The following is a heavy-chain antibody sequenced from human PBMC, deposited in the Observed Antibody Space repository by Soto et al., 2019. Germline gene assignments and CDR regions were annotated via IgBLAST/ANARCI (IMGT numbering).Heavy chain of an antibody. CDR2: ISAGGGST. D-gene: IGHD3-22*01. Sequence: EVQLLESGGGLVQPGGSLRLSCAASGFTFSNSAINWVRQAPGKGLEWLSTISAGGGSTHYVDSVKGRFTISRDNSKNTLHLQMNSLRAEDTAVYYCAKDESTGYFDIGDYWGQGTLVTVSS. CDR1: GFTFSNSA. J-gene: IGHJ4*02. V-gene: IGHV3-23*01. CDR3: AKDESTGYFDIGDY.